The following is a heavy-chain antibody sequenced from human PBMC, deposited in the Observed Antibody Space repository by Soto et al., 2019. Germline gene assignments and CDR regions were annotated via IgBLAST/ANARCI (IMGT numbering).Heavy chain of an antibody. D-gene: IGHD5-18*01. CDR1: GFTFSSYG. CDR3: ARDKGEYSYGPWGYYYYYYMDV. J-gene: IGHJ6*03. Sequence: PGGSLRLSCAASGFTFSSYGMHWVRQAPGKGLEWVAVIWYDGSNKYYADSVKGRFTISRDNSKNTLYLQMNSLRAEDTAVYYCARDKGEYSYGPWGYYYYYYMDVWGKGTTVTVSS. CDR2: IWYDGSNK. V-gene: IGHV3-33*01.